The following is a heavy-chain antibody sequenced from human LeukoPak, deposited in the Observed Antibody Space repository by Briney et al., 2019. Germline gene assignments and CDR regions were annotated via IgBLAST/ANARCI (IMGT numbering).Heavy chain of an antibody. CDR3: ARDLEQWLVQEGLGFDY. CDR2: INPNSGGT. J-gene: IGHJ4*02. V-gene: IGHV1-2*02. Sequence: ASVKVSCKASGYTFTGYYMHWVRQAPGQGLEWMGWINPNSGGTNYAQKFQGRVTMTRDTSISTAYMELSRLRSDDTAVYYCARDLEQWLVQEGLGFDYWGQGTLVTVSS. D-gene: IGHD6-19*01. CDR1: GYTFTGYY.